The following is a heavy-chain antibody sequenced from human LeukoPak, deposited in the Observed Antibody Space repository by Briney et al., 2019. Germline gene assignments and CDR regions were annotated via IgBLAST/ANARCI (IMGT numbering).Heavy chain of an antibody. CDR1: GYSFSTHW. J-gene: IGHJ4*02. V-gene: IGHV5-51*01. CDR2: IYPGDSDT. D-gene: IGHD6-19*01. Sequence: GESPKISCKGSGYSFSTHWVGWVRQMPGKGLEWMAIIYPGDSDTRYSPSFQGQVTISADKSISTAYLQWGSLRVEDTAVYYCAKSLATGWYVNEYWGQGTLVTVSS. CDR3: AKSLATGWYVNEY.